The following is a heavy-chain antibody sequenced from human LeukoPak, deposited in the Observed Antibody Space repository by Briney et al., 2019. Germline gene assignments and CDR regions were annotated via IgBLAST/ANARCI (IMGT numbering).Heavy chain of an antibody. J-gene: IGHJ3*02. CDR3: ARDEAEYGSGMLVAFDI. D-gene: IGHD3-10*01. V-gene: IGHV1-46*01. CDR2: INPSGGST. Sequence: ASVKVSCKASGYTFTSYYMHWVRQAPGQGLEWMGIINPSGGSTSYAQKFQGRVTMTRDTSTSTVYMELSSLRSEDTAVYYCARDEAEYGSGMLVAFDIWGQGTMVTVSS. CDR1: GYTFTSYY.